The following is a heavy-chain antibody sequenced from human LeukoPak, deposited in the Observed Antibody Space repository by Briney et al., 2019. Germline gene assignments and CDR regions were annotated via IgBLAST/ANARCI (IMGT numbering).Heavy chain of an antibody. J-gene: IGHJ4*02. CDR3: ARDRPRARYFDY. D-gene: IGHD2-15*01. CDR1: GYTLTELS. CDR2: FDPEDGET. Sequence: GASVKVSCKVSGYTLTELSMHWVRQAPGKGLEWMGGFDPEDGETIYAQKFQGRVTITADKSTNTAYMELSSLKSEDTAVYFCARDRPRARYFDYWGQGTLVTVSS. V-gene: IGHV1-24*01.